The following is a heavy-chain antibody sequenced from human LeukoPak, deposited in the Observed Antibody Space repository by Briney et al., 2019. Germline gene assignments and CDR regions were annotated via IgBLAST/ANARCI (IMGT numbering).Heavy chain of an antibody. CDR2: INTDGSRT. Sequence: PGGSLRLSCAASWFTFNSYWIDWVRQAPGKGLVWVSRINTDGSRTNYADSVKGRFAISRDDAKNTVHLQMYTLGAEDSAVYYCVRGASLAYYMDVWGKGSTVTVSS. CDR3: VRGASLAYYMDV. J-gene: IGHJ6*03. D-gene: IGHD6-13*01. CDR1: WFTFNSYW. V-gene: IGHV3-74*01.